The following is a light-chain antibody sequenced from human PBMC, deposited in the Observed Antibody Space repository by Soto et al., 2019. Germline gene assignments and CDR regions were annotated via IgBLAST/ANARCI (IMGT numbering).Light chain of an antibody. J-gene: IGKJ5*01. V-gene: IGKV3D-20*02. Sequence: EIVLTQSPGTLSLSPGERATLSCRASQSVSSSYLAWYQQKPGQAPRLLIYGASSRATGIPDRFSGSGSGTDFTLTIRSLETEEFAVYYCQQRSNWPLTFGPGTRLEIK. CDR2: GAS. CDR1: QSVSSSY. CDR3: QQRSNWPLT.